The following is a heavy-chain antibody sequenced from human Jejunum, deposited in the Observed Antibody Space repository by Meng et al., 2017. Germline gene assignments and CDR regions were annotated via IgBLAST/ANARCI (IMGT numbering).Heavy chain of an antibody. J-gene: IGHJ4*02. Sequence: VQLVVVWAEVKKTGASVKVSCKVSGYSFIADYMHWVGQAPGQGLEWVGRFNPNSGQTKFAQKFQGRVTMTRDTPITTAYMELSRLTSDDMAVYFCARETGRTGEYCDHWGQGTLVTVSS. CDR3: ARETGRTGEYCDH. CDR1: GYSFIADY. V-gene: IGHV1-2*06. CDR2: FNPNSGQT. D-gene: IGHD1/OR15-1a*01.